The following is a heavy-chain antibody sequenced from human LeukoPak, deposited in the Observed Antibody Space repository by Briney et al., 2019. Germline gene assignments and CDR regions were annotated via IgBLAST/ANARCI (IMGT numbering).Heavy chain of an antibody. V-gene: IGHV4-4*07. J-gene: IGHJ2*01. D-gene: IGHD4-17*01. CDR3: ARVYGASWYFDL. CDR1: GGSISSYY. CDR2: VYASGST. Sequence: TSSETLSLTCTVSGGSISSYYWSWIRHPAGKGLEWIGRVYASGSTNYNPSLKSRVTMSVDTSKSQFSLKLNSVTAADTAVYYCARVYGASWYFDLWGRGTLVTVSS.